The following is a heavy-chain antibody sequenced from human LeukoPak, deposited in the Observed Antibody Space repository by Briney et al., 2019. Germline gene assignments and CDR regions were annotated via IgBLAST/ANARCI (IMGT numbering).Heavy chain of an antibody. J-gene: IGHJ4*02. CDR3: ARVRAWLPDY. Sequence: ASETLSLTCTVSGGSISNYYWSWIRQPPGKGLEWIGYIYYSGSTNYNPSLKSRVTISVDTSKNQFSLKLSSVTAADTAVYYCARVRAWLPDYWGQGTLVTVSS. CDR1: GGSISNYY. V-gene: IGHV4-59*01. CDR2: IYYSGST. D-gene: IGHD5-24*01.